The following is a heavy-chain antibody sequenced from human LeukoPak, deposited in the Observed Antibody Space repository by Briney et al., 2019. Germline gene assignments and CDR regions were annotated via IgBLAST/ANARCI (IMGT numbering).Heavy chain of an antibody. Sequence: KPSETPSPTLAGHGGSFSGYYWSRIRPPPGKGLEWIGEINHSGSTNYNPSLKSRVTISVDTSKNQFSLKLSSVTAADTAVYYCARRQRYSNYYARNFDYWGQGTLVTVSS. D-gene: IGHD4-11*01. J-gene: IGHJ4*02. CDR1: GGSFSGYY. CDR3: ARRQRYSNYYARNFDY. V-gene: IGHV4-34*01. CDR2: INHSGST.